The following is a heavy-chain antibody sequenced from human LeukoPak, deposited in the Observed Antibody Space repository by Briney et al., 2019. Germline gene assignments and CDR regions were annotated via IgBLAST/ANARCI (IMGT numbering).Heavy chain of an antibody. J-gene: IGHJ1*01. CDR3: ARVSGIAVAGSYFQH. Sequence: GSLLLSCAASGFTFSSYEMNWVRPAPGKGLEWVSYISSSGSTIYYVDSVKGRFTISRDNAKNSLYLQMNSLRAEDTAVYYCARVSGIAVAGSYFQHWGQGTLVTVSS. CDR1: GFTFSSYE. D-gene: IGHD6-19*01. V-gene: IGHV3-48*03. CDR2: ISSSGSTI.